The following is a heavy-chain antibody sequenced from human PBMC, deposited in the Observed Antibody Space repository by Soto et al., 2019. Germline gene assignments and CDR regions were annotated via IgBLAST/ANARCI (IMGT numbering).Heavy chain of an antibody. V-gene: IGHV3-23*01. D-gene: IGHD5-18*01. CDR3: AKIPPGYSYGYFYFDY. CDR2: ISGSGGST. CDR1: GFTFSSYA. J-gene: IGHJ4*02. Sequence: GGSLRLSCAASGFTFSSYAMSWVRQAPGKGLEWVSAISGSGGSTYYADSVKGRFTISRDNSKNTLYLQMNSLRAEDTAVYYCAKIPPGYSYGYFYFDYWGQGTLVTAPQ.